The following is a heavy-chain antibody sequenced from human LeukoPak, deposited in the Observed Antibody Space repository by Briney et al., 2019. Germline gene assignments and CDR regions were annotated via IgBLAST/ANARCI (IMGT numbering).Heavy chain of an antibody. J-gene: IGHJ5*02. CDR3: ARVRGPDGWFAP. Sequence: SETLSLTCIVSGGSIDRSSYYWGWIRQPPGKGLEWIGCIYYSGNIYYNSSLKSRIAISVDTTKNLLALNLSSVTAADTAVYYCARVRGPDGWFAPWGQGTLVTVSS. CDR2: IYYSGNI. CDR1: GGSIDRSSYY. V-gene: IGHV4-39*01.